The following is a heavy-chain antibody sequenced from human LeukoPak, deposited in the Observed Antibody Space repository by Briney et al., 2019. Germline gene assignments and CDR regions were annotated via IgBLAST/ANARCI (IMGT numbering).Heavy chain of an antibody. CDR1: GFTFSSYA. CDR3: ARDRYGSGSLDY. CDR2: ISYDGSNK. J-gene: IGHJ4*02. D-gene: IGHD3-10*01. Sequence: GGSLRLSCAASGFTFSSYAMHWVRQAPGKGLEWVAVISYDGSNKYYADSVKGRFTISRDNPKNTLYLQMNSLRAEDTAVYYCARDRYGSGSLDYWGQGTLVTVSS. V-gene: IGHV3-30*04.